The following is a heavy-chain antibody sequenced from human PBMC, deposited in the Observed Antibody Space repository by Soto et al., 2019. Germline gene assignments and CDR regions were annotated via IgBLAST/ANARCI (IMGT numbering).Heavy chain of an antibody. Sequence: SVKVSCKASGGTFSSYAISWVRQAPGQGLEWMGGIIPIFGTANYAQKFQGRVTITADESTSTAYMELSSLRSEDTAVYYCARVNNYYYGMDVWGQGTTVTVSS. CDR3: ARVNNYYYGMDV. V-gene: IGHV1-69*13. CDR2: IIPIFGTA. CDR1: GGTFSSYA. J-gene: IGHJ6*02.